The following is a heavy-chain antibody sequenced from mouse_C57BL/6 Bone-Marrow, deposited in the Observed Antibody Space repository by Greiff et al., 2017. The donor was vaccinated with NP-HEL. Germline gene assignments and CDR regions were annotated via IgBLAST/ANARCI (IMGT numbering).Heavy chain of an antibody. Sequence: QVQLQQSGAELARPGASVKLSCKASGYTFTSYGISWVKQRTGQGLEWIGEIYPRSGNTYYNEKFKGKATLTAGKSSSTAYMELRSPTSEDSAVYFCARVLNYYGSSYAWFAYWGQGTLVTVSA. D-gene: IGHD1-1*01. CDR3: ARVLNYYGSSYAWFAY. CDR2: IYPRSGNT. J-gene: IGHJ3*01. CDR1: GYTFTSYG. V-gene: IGHV1-81*01.